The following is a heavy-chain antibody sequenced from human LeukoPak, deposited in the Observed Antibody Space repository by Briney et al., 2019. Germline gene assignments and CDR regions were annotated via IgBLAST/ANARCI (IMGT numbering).Heavy chain of an antibody. CDR1: GFTFGNYD. CDR3: ASMYYPLNA. D-gene: IGHD3-10*01. J-gene: IGHJ5*02. CDR2: ISGSHYNT. V-gene: IGHV3-23*01. Sequence: PGGSLRLSCAVSGFTFGNYDMTRVRQAPGKGLEWVSGISGSHYNTYYADSVKGRFTISRDNSKNTLYLQMNSLRAEDTAVYYCASMYYPLNAWGQGTLVTVSS.